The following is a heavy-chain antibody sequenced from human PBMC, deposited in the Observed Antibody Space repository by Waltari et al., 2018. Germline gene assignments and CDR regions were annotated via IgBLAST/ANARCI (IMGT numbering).Heavy chain of an antibody. Sequence: QVQLQESGPGLVKPSQTLSLPCTVSGGSISSGSYYWSWIRQPAGKGLEWIGRIYTSGSTNYNPSLKSRVTISVDTSKNQFSLKLSSVTAADTAVYYCAREEAVTFDYWGQGTLVTVSS. CDR1: GGSISSGSYY. CDR3: AREEAVTFDY. CDR2: IYTSGST. D-gene: IGHD4-17*01. V-gene: IGHV4-61*02. J-gene: IGHJ4*02.